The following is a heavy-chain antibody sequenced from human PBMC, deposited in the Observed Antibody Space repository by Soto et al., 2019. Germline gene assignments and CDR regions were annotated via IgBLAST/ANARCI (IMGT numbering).Heavy chain of an antibody. CDR3: AKARYSTYSASEY. Sequence: EVQLLESGGALIRRGGSLRLSCAASEFTFSSYAMSWVRQAPGKGLEWVSAISASGGSTDYADSVKGRFTISRDNFKNTLFLQMNSLRAEDTAVYYCAKARYSTYSASEYWGQGTLVTVSS. D-gene: IGHD6-13*01. V-gene: IGHV3-23*01. CDR1: EFTFSSYA. CDR2: ISASGGST. J-gene: IGHJ4*02.